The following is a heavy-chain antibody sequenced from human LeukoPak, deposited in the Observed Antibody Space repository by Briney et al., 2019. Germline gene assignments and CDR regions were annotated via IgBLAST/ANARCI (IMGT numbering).Heavy chain of an antibody. D-gene: IGHD2-2*01. CDR1: GGTFSSYA. CDR2: IIPILGIA. Sequence: GASVKVSCKASGGTFSSYAISWVRQAPGQGLEWMGRIIPILGIANYAQKFQGRVTITADKSTGTAYIELSSLRSEDTAVYYCAREDVVPAAMGTYYYYYGMDVWGQGTTVTVSS. J-gene: IGHJ6*02. CDR3: AREDVVPAAMGTYYYYYGMDV. V-gene: IGHV1-69*04.